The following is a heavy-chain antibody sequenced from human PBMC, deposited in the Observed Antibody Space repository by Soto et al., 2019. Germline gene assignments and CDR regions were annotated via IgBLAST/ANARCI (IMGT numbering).Heavy chain of an antibody. D-gene: IGHD6-6*01. J-gene: IGHJ3*02. Sequence: GSLRLSCAASGFTFSSYGMHWVRQAPGKGLEWVAVISYDGSNKYYADSVKGRFTISRDNSKNTLYLQMNSLRAEDTAVYYCAKDGAARQNDAFDIWGQGTMVTVSS. CDR3: AKDGAARQNDAFDI. V-gene: IGHV3-30*18. CDR2: ISYDGSNK. CDR1: GFTFSSYG.